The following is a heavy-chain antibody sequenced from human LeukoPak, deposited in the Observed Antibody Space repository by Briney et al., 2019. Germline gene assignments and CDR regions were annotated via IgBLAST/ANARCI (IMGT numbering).Heavy chain of an antibody. Sequence: ASVKVSCKSSGYTFTSYYMHWVRQAPGQGLEWMGIINPSGGSTSYAQKFQGRVTMTRDMSTSTVYMELSSLRSEDTAVYYCARVTYDFWSGPSYEGLWFDPWGQGTLVTVSS. CDR3: ARVTYDFWSGPSYEGLWFDP. CDR1: GYTFTSYY. CDR2: INPSGGST. V-gene: IGHV1-46*01. J-gene: IGHJ5*02. D-gene: IGHD3-3*01.